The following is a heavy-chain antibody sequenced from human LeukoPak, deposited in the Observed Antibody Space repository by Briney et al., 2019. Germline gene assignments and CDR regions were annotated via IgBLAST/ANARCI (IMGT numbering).Heavy chain of an antibody. V-gene: IGHV3-48*03. CDR1: GFDLGHYD. Sequence: GGSLRLSCAASGFDLGHYDVNWVRQAPGKGLEWIAHISVRAATIYYGDSVEGRFTISRDDAKNSLFLQMNSLRVEDTAIYYCAKDFPPHYETSHCMDLWGQGTTVTVS. J-gene: IGHJ6*02. CDR2: ISVRAATI. CDR3: AKDFPPHYETSHCMDL. D-gene: IGHD3-22*01.